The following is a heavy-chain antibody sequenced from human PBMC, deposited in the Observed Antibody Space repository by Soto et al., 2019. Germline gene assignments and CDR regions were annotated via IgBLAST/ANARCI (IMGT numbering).Heavy chain of an antibody. D-gene: IGHD3-3*01. J-gene: IGHJ4*02. CDR1: GFTFSSYA. CDR3: ARPELYDFWSGYPPDY. V-gene: IGHV3-23*01. CDR2: ISGSGGST. Sequence: VGSLRLSCAASGFTFSSYAMSWVRQAPGKGLEWVSAISGSGGSTYYADSVKGRFTISRDNSKNTLYLQMNSLRAEDTAVYYCARPELYDFWSGYPPDYWGQGTLVTVSS.